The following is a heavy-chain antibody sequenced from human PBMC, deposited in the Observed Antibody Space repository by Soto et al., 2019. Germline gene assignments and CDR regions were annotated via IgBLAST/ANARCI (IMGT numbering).Heavy chain of an antibody. CDR1: GFTFSSYG. V-gene: IGHV3-30*18. D-gene: IGHD6-13*01. Sequence: GGSLRLSCAASGFTFSSYGMHWVRQAPGKGLEWVAVISYDGSNKYYADSVKGRFTISRDNSKNTLYLQVISLRPEDTAVYYCAKDHGYSSSWYADYWGQGTLVTVSS. J-gene: IGHJ4*02. CDR2: ISYDGSNK. CDR3: AKDHGYSSSWYADY.